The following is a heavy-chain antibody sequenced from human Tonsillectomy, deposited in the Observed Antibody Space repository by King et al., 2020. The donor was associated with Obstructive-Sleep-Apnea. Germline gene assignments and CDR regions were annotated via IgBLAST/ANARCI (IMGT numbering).Heavy chain of an antibody. D-gene: IGHD2-2*01. J-gene: IGHJ4*02. CDR3: ARIGYCSSTSCLNYDY. V-gene: IGHV2-26*01. Sequence: TLKESGPVLVKPTETLTLACTVSGFSLSDAGMAVSWIRQPPGKALEWLAHIFSKDEKSYSTSLRSRLTISKDTSTSQVVLTMTNMDSVVTATYYCARIGYCSSTSCLNYDYWGQGILVTVSS. CDR2: IFSKDEK. CDR1: GFSLSDAGMA.